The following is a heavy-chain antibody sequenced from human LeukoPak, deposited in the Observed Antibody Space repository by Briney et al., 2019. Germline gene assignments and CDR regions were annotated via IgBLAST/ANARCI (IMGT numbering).Heavy chain of an antibody. V-gene: IGHV3-23*01. CDR3: AKDRYSDNTGHHYENEY. J-gene: IGHJ4*02. Sequence: GGSLRLSCTASGFTFSSYGMSWVRQAPGKGLDWVSAVSSGGNSNCADSVTGRFTISRDNSKNTLYLQMNSLRAEDTAVYYCAKDRYSDNTGHHYENEYWGQGTLVTVSS. CDR1: GFTFSSYG. CDR2: VSSGGNS. D-gene: IGHD3-22*01.